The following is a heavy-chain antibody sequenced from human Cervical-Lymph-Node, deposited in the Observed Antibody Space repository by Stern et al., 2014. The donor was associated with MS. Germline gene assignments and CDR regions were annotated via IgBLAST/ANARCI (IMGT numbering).Heavy chain of an antibody. J-gene: IGHJ2*01. CDR3: ARDATKPTPGYFDL. CDR1: GGSINSYS. D-gene: IGHD2-8*01. V-gene: IGHV4-31*01. CDR2: IYYSGYT. Sequence: VQLVESGPGLVKPSQTLSLTCTISGGSINSYSRSWIRQPPGKGLEWIGYIYYSGYTYYNPSLENQVVISVDASKSQFSLKLTSVTAADTAVYYCARDATKPTPGYFDLWGRGTLVTVSS.